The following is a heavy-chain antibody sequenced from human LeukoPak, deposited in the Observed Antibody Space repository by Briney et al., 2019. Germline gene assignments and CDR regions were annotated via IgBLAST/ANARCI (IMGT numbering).Heavy chain of an antibody. J-gene: IGHJ5*02. CDR1: GYTFTSYG. V-gene: IGHV1-69*04. Sequence: SVKVSCKASGYTFTSYGISWVRQAPGQGLEWMGRIIPILGIANYAQKFQGRVTITADKSTSTAYMELSSLRSEDTAVYYCARDLEYDSSGTNWFDPWGQGTLVTVSS. CDR3: ARDLEYDSSGTNWFDP. D-gene: IGHD3-22*01. CDR2: IIPILGIA.